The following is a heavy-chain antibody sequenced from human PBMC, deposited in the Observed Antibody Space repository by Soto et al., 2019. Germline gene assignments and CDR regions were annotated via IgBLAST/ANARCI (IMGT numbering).Heavy chain of an antibody. CDR1: GGSVSSGSYY. CDR3: AREKDSYYYDSSGVLE. Sequence: QVQLQESGPGLVKPSETLSLTCTVSGGSVSSGSYYWSWIRQPPGMGLEWIGYIYYSGSTNYNPSLNSRFTLPVDTSNNQLSLKLSSVTAAGTAVYEFAREKDSYYYDSSGVLERGPGTLVPVSS. J-gene: IGHJ4*02. CDR2: IYYSGST. V-gene: IGHV4-61*01. D-gene: IGHD3-22*01.